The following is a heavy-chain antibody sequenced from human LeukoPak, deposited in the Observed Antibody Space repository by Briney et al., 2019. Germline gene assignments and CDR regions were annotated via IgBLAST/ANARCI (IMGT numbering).Heavy chain of an antibody. CDR3: ARGRPAFPYCGGDCHDAFDI. Sequence: SVKVSCKASGGTFSSYAISWVRQAPGQGLEWMGGIIPIFGTANYAQKFQGRVTITTDESTSTAYMELSSLRSEDTAVYYCARGRPAFPYCGGDCHDAFDIWGQGTMVTVSS. CDR1: GGTFSSYA. CDR2: IIPIFGTA. J-gene: IGHJ3*02. V-gene: IGHV1-69*05. D-gene: IGHD2-21*02.